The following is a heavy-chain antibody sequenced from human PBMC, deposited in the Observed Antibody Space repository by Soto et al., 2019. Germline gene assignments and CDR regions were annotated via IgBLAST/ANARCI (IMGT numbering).Heavy chain of an antibody. J-gene: IGHJ6*02. D-gene: IGHD5-12*01. CDR3: ARAYGGLDNGLDV. CDR1: GDSIRSYY. CDR2: IYYSGST. Sequence: SETLSLTCTVSGDSIRSYYWTWIRQPPGKGLELIGYIYYSGSTRYNPSLKSRVTISVDMSKSQFSLKLISVIAADTAVYYCARAYGGLDNGLDVWGQGTAVTVSS. V-gene: IGHV4-59*01.